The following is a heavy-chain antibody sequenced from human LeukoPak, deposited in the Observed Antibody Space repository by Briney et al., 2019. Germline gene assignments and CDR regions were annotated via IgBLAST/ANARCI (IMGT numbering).Heavy chain of an antibody. Sequence: ASVKVSCKAPGYTFTSYDINWVRQATGQGLEWMGWMNPNSGNTGYAQKFQGRVTMTRNTSISTAYMELSSLRSEDTAVYYCARGRRYCSSTDCYNYFDCWGQGTLVTVSS. CDR3: ARGRRYCSSTDCYNYFDC. D-gene: IGHD2-2*02. CDR1: GYTFTSYD. J-gene: IGHJ4*02. V-gene: IGHV1-8*01. CDR2: MNPNSGNT.